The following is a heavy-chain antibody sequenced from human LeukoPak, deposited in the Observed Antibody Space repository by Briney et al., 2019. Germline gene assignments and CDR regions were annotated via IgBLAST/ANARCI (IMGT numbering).Heavy chain of an antibody. V-gene: IGHV3-66*04. CDR3: ARQVVTLSSDAFDI. J-gene: IGHJ3*02. D-gene: IGHD2-21*02. CDR2: LHSGGST. CDR1: GFIVSNNY. Sequence: GGSLRLSCAASGFIVSNNYMSWVRQAPGKGLEWVSVLHSGGSTYYADSVKGRFTISRDNAKNTLYLQMNSLRAEDTAVYFCARQVVTLSSDAFDIWGQGTMVAVSS.